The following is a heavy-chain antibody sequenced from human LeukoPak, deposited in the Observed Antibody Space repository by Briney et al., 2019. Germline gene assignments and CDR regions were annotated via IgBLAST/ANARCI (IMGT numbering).Heavy chain of an antibody. CDR1: GGSISSYY. CDR3: AREIAAAGSDWFDP. J-gene: IGHJ5*02. CDR2: IYTSGST. Sequence: SETLSLTCTVSGGSISSYYWSWIRQPPGKGLEWIGYIYTSGSTNYNPSLKSRVTISVDTSKNQFSLKLSSVTAADTAVYYCAREIAAAGSDWFDPWGQGTLVTVSP. V-gene: IGHV4-4*09. D-gene: IGHD6-13*01.